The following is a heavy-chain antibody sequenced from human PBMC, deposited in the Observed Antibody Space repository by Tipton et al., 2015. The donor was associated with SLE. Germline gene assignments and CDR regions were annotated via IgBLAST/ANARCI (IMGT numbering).Heavy chain of an antibody. CDR3: ARDRGYCSGGNCYSFDY. D-gene: IGHD2-15*01. Sequence: TLSLTCTVSGGSISSHYWSWIRQPPGKGLEWIGYIYYSGSTNYNPSLKSRVTISVDTSKNQFSLKLSSVTAADTAVYYCARDRGYCSGGNCYSFDYWGQGTLVTVSS. CDR2: IYYSGST. CDR1: GGSISSHY. J-gene: IGHJ4*02. V-gene: IGHV4-59*11.